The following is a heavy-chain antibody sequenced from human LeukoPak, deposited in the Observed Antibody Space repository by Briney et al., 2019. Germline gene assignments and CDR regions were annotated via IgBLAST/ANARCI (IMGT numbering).Heavy chain of an antibody. V-gene: IGHV3-23*01. CDR3: AKDGYYYDSSGFDQ. D-gene: IGHD3-22*01. CDR2: LSGNGKNT. Sequence: GGSLRLSCAASGFTFSIYWMSWVRQAPGRGLEWVSGLSGNGKNTYYADSVKGRLTISRDNSKNTLYLQMNSLRVEDTAVYYCAKDGYYYDSSGFDQWGQGTLVTVSS. CDR1: GFTFSIYW. J-gene: IGHJ4*02.